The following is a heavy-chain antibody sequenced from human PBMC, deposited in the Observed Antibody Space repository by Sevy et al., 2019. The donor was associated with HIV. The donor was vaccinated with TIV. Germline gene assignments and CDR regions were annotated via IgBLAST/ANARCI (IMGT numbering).Heavy chain of an antibody. CDR2: IIPILGIA. CDR3: AGGWGSYYIRGWFDP. D-gene: IGHD3-10*01. Sequence: ASVKVSCKASGGSFSSYAISWVRQAPGQGLEWMGGIIPILGIANYAQKFQGRVTITADKSTSTAYMELSSLRSEDTAVYYCAGGWGSYYIRGWFDPWGQGTLVTVSS. CDR1: GGSFSSYA. J-gene: IGHJ5*02. V-gene: IGHV1-69*10.